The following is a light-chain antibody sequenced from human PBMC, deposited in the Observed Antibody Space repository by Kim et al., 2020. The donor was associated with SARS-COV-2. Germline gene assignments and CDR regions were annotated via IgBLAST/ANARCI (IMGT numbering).Light chain of an antibody. Sequence: QSALTQPASVTGSPGQSITISCTGTSSDVGSYNYVSWYQQHPGKAPKLIIYDVTQRASGISDRFTGSKSANTASLTISGLQTEDEADYYCSSQTTSNTILFGGGSQLAVL. CDR1: SSDVGSYNY. CDR2: DVT. CDR3: SSQTTSNTIL. V-gene: IGLV2-14*03. J-gene: IGLJ2*01.